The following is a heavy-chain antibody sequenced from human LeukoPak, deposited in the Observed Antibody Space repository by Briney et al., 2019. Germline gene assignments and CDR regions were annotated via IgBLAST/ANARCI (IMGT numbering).Heavy chain of an antibody. CDR2: ISAYNGNT. CDR1: GYTFTSYG. V-gene: IGHV1-18*01. CDR3: ARVLLYGSGSYYFDY. Sequence: ASVKVSCKASGYTFTSYGISWVRQAPGQGLEWMGWISAYNGNTNYAQKLQGRVTMTTDTSTSTAYMELRSLRSDDTAVYYCARVLLYGSGSYYFDYWGQGTLVTVSS. J-gene: IGHJ4*02. D-gene: IGHD3-10*01.